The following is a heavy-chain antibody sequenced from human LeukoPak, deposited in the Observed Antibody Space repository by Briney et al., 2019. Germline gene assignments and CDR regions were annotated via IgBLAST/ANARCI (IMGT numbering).Heavy chain of an antibody. D-gene: IGHD6-13*01. CDR2: IYNSGST. Sequence: SQTLSLTCTVSGASTSSGLYYWNWFRQPAGKGLEYIGRIYNSGSTNYNPSLKSRVTISVDTPKNQFSLKLTSVTASDSAVYYCASSNWLRDANFDSWGQGTLVTVSS. J-gene: IGHJ4*02. V-gene: IGHV4-61*02. CDR3: ASSNWLRDANFDS. CDR1: GASTSSGLYY.